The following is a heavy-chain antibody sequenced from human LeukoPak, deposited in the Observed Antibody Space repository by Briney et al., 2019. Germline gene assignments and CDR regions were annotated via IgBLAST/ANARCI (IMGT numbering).Heavy chain of an antibody. D-gene: IGHD3-3*01. CDR3: ARPRIDFWSGYAYYYGMDV. J-gene: IGHJ6*02. V-gene: IGHV1-8*01. Sequence: ASLKVSCKASGYTFTSYDINWVRQATGQGLEWMGWMNPNSGNTGYAQKFQGRVTMTRNTSISTAYMELSSLRSEDTAVYYCARPRIDFWSGYAYYYGMDVWGQGTTVTVSS. CDR2: MNPNSGNT. CDR1: GYTFTSYD.